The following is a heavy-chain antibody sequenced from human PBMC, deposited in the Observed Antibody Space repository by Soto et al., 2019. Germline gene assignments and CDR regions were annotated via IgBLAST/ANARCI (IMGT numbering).Heavy chain of an antibody. J-gene: IGHJ6*02. CDR2: IIPIFGTP. V-gene: IGHV1-69*12. Sequence: QVQLVQSGAEVEKPGSSVKVSCKASGGTFSSSAISWVRQAPGQGLEWMGGIIPIFGTPNYAQKFQGRVTMTADEYKSTAYMEMSGLRSEATAVYYCAEGEVTAIRHYYSYRMDVWGLGTTVTVSS. CDR1: GGTFSSSA. CDR3: AEGEVTAIRHYYSYRMDV. D-gene: IGHD2-21*02.